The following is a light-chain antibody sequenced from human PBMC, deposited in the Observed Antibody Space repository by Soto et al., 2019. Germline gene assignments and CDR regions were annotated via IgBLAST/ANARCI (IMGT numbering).Light chain of an antibody. CDR2: WAA. J-gene: IGKJ2*01. V-gene: IGKV4-1*01. CDR1: HRVLHPNDINY. CDR3: HQQYSTPPYT. Sequence: DIVMTQSPDSLAVSLGETATINSRSSHRVLHPNDINYLAWYQLKPGQPPKVLISWAATRETGVPERFSGSGSWTDFIITINSRQAEEVAVYYCHQQYSTPPYTFGQGTKLEIK.